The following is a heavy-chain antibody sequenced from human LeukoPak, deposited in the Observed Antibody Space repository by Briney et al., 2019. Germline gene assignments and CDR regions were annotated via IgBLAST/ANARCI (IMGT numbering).Heavy chain of an antibody. CDR2: INHSGST. V-gene: IGHV4-34*01. D-gene: IGHD4-17*01. CDR1: GGSFSGYY. J-gene: IGHJ4*02. CDR3: ARDTYYGVTFDY. Sequence: SETLSLTCAVYGGSFSGYYWSWIRQPPKKGLEWIGEINHSGSTNYNPSLKSRVTISVDTSKNQFSLKLSSVTAADTAVYYCARDTYYGVTFDYWGQGTLVTVSS.